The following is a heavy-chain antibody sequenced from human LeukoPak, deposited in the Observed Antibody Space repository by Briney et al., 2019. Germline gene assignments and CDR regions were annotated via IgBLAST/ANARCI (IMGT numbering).Heavy chain of an antibody. D-gene: IGHD6-19*01. CDR3: AMYSSAWYAVY. V-gene: IGHV3-66*01. CDR2: IHPGGTI. Sequence: GGSLRLSCAASGFNFSSKYMGWVRQAPGKGLEWVSVIHPGGTIYYADSVKGTFTISRDNSKNTLYLEMNTLRVEDTAVYYCAMYSSAWYAVYWGQGTLVTVSS. J-gene: IGHJ4*02. CDR1: GFNFSSKY.